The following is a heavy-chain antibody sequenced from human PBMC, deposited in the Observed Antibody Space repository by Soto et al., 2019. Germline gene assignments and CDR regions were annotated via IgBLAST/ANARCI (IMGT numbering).Heavy chain of an antibody. CDR2: ISSSSSTI. CDR1: GFTFNTYS. CDR3: ARDSDV. Sequence: EVQLVESGGGLIQPGGSLRLSCAASGFTFNTYSMNWVRQAPGKGLEWVSYISSSSSTINYAYSVKGRVTISRDDAKNSLYRQFNSLRAEETVVYYWARDSDVRGKGTTVTVSS. J-gene: IGHJ6*04. V-gene: IGHV3-48*01.